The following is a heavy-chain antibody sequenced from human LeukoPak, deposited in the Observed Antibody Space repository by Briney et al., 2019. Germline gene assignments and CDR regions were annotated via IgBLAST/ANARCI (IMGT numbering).Heavy chain of an antibody. J-gene: IGHJ4*02. D-gene: IGHD2-15*01. V-gene: IGHV4-34*12. CDR2: IVHTGSA. Sequence: KPSETLSLTCGVFGGSFSYYHWTWIRQPPGKALEWLGEIVHTGSATYNPSLTRRVTISADTSKQQFSLKMTSVTAADTAFYYCASYSPSYGPFWYWGQGTLVTVSS. CDR1: GGSFSYYH. CDR3: ASYSPSYGPFWY.